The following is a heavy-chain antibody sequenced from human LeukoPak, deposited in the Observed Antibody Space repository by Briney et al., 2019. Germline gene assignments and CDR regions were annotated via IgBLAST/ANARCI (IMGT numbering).Heavy chain of an antibody. J-gene: IGHJ3*02. D-gene: IGHD3-3*01. CDR3: ARAYYDFWSGHDAFDI. Sequence: SETLSLTCTVSGGSISSGGYYWSWIRQPAGKGLEWIGRIYTSGSTNYNPSLKSRVTISVDTSKNQFSLKLSSVTAADTAVYYCARAYYDFWSGHDAFDIWGQGTMVTVSS. CDR1: GGSISSGGYY. V-gene: IGHV4-61*02. CDR2: IYTSGST.